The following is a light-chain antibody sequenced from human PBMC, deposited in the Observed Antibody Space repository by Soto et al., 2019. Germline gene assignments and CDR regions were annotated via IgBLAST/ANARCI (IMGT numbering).Light chain of an antibody. CDR2: RNN. V-gene: IGLV1-47*01. CDR3: AAWDDSLRTV. Sequence: QSVLTQPPSASGTPGQRVTISCSGSSSNIGSNYVYWYQQLPGTALKLLIYRNNQRPSGVPDRFSGSKSGTSASLAISGLRSEDEADYYCAAWDDSLRTVFGGGTKLTVL. CDR1: SSNIGSNY. J-gene: IGLJ3*02.